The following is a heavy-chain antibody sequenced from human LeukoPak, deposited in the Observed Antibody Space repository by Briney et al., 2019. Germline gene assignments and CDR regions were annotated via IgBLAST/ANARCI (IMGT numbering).Heavy chain of an antibody. J-gene: IGHJ6*02. Sequence: PSETLSLTCTVSGGSISSYYWSWIRQPPGKGLEWIGCIYYSGSTNYNPSLKSRVTISVDTSKNQFSLKLSSVTAADTAVYYCARGGWFGENYYYYGMDVWGQGTTVTVSS. CDR2: IYYSGST. D-gene: IGHD3-10*01. V-gene: IGHV4-59*01. CDR3: ARGGWFGENYYYYGMDV. CDR1: GGSISSYY.